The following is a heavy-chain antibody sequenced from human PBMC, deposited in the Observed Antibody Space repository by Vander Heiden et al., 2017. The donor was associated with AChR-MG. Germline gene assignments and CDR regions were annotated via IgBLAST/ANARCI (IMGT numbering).Heavy chain of an antibody. CDR3: AKFAGSLDYYYYGMDV. CDR1: GFTFSRYA. CDR2: ISGSGGST. V-gene: IGHV3-23*01. Sequence: EVQLLESGGGLVQPGGSLRLSCAASGFTFSRYAMSWVRQAPGKGLEWVSAISGSGGSTYYADSVKGRFTISRDNSKNTLYLQMNSLRAEDTAVYYCAKFAGSLDYYYYGMDVWGQGTTVTVSS. J-gene: IGHJ6*02. D-gene: IGHD3-10*01.